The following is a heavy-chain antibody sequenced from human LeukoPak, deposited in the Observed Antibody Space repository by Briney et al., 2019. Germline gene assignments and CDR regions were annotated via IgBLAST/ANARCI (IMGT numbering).Heavy chain of an antibody. D-gene: IGHD4/OR15-4a*01. J-gene: IGHJ4*02. CDR3: AREVPYDY. CDR2: ISSSGSTI. V-gene: IGHV3-48*03. Sequence: GXXXRXSCAASGFTFSSFEMNWVRQAPGKGLEWISYISSSGSTIYYADSVKGRFTISRDKAKNSVYLQMNSLRAEDTAVYYCAREVPYDYWGQGNMVTVSS. CDR1: GFTFSSFE.